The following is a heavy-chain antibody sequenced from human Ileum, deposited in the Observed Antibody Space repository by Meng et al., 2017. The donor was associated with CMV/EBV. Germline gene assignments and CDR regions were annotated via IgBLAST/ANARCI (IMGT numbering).Heavy chain of an antibody. CDR1: GGSISSYY. D-gene: IGHD3-3*01. CDR2: IYYSGST. CDR3: ASDWAPLEFQDSYYGMDG. J-gene: IGHJ6*02. Sequence: SETLSLTCTVSGGSISSYYWSWIRQPPGKGLEWIGYIYYSGSTNYNTSHKSRVTISVDTSKNQFSLKLSSVTAADTAVYYGASDWAPLEFQDSYYGMDGWGQGTTVTVSS. V-gene: IGHV4-59*01.